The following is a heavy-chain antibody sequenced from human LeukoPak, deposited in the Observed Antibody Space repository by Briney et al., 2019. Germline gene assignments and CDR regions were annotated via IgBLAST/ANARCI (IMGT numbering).Heavy chain of an antibody. J-gene: IGHJ4*02. V-gene: IGHV4-59*08. CDR2: IIYPGDT. CDR3: ARAQGDYTSGWYGVDY. CDR1: CGSIGGYY. Sequence: SETLSLTCRVSCGSIGGYYWKWMRQPPGRALECLGNIIYPGDTNYNPSLQSRGTISLATSKRQFSLELTSVTAADTAVYYCARAQGDYTSGWYGVDYWGQGALVTVSS. D-gene: IGHD6-19*01.